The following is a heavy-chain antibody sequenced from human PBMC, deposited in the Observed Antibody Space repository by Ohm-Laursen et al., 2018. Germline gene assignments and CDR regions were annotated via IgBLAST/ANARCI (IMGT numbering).Heavy chain of an antibody. D-gene: IGHD4/OR15-4a*01. J-gene: IGHJ6*02. V-gene: IGHV3-48*01. CDR3: AREQFDYNVPLPRGGMDV. CDR2: VSGSGYTK. Sequence: SLRLSCAASGFSFSTYSMNWVRQAPGKGLEWVSHVSGSGYTKYYGDSVKGRFTISRDNAENSLYLQMNSLRADDTAVYYCAREQFDYNVPLPRGGMDVWGQGTTVTVSS. CDR1: GFSFSTYS.